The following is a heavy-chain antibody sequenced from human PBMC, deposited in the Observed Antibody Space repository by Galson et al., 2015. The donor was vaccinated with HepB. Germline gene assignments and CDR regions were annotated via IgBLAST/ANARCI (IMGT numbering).Heavy chain of an antibody. CDR2: IDNTGDLT. D-gene: IGHD6-19*01. Sequence: SLRLSCAASGFPFSSYAMSWVRQAPGKGLEWVSLIDNTGDLTYYADSVRGRFTISRDNSKYTLFLQMDSLRAEDTAFYFCAKMNGWRLPSYSFDYWGQGAQVTVSS. V-gene: IGHV3-23*01. CDR1: GFPFSSYA. CDR3: AKMNGWRLPSYSFDY. J-gene: IGHJ4*02.